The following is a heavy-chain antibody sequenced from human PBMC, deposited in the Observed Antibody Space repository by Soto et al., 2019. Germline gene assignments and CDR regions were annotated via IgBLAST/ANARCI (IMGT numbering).Heavy chain of an antibody. CDR1: GGTFSSYT. V-gene: IGHV1-69*02. J-gene: IGHJ4*02. Sequence: SVKVSCKASGGTFSSYTISWVRQAPGQGLEWMGRIIPILGIANYAQKLQGRVTITADKSTSTAYMELSSLRSEDTALYYFARAPNHLTTVTTPYYFDYWGQGTLVTVSS. CDR2: IIPILGIA. CDR3: ARAPNHLTTVTTPYYFDY. D-gene: IGHD4-4*01.